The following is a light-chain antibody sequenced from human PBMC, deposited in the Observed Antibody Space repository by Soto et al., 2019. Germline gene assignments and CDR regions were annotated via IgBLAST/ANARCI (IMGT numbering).Light chain of an antibody. CDR2: DVS. CDR3: CSYAGTYSDV. J-gene: IGLJ1*01. V-gene: IGLV2-11*01. CDR1: SSDVGAYNY. Sequence: QSALTQPRSVSGSPGQSVTISCTGTSSDVGAYNYVSWYQQHPGKAPKFMIYDVSKRPSGVPDRFSGSKSGNTASLTISGLQADDEADYYCCSYAGTYSDVFGTGTKLTVL.